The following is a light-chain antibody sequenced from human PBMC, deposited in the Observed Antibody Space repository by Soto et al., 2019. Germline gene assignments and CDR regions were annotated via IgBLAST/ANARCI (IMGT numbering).Light chain of an antibody. CDR3: ETWDRNTLV. CDR2: LEGSGSY. CDR1: SGHSSYI. Sequence: QPVLTQSSSASASLGSSVKLTCTLSSGHSSYIIAWHQQQPGKAPRYLMKLEGSGSYNKGSGVPDRFSGSSSGADRYLTISNLQFEDEAYYYCETWDRNTLVFGGGTKLTVL. J-gene: IGLJ3*02. V-gene: IGLV4-60*02.